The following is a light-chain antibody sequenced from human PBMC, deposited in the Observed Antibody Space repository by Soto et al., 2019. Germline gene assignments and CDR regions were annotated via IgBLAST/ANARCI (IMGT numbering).Light chain of an antibody. Sequence: ETAITQSPRTLSLSPGERATLSCRASQSVSSSYLAWYQQKPGQAPRLLIYGASSRATGIPDRFSGSGSGTDFTLTISGLEPEDFAVYYCQQYGSSPLFGQGTKVDIK. V-gene: IGKV3-20*01. CDR1: QSVSSSY. CDR3: QQYGSSPL. CDR2: GAS. J-gene: IGKJ1*01.